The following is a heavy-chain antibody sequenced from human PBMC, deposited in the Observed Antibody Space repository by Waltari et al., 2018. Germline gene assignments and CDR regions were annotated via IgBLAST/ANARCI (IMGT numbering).Heavy chain of an antibody. CDR1: GGTLSSYA. J-gene: IGHJ4*02. Sequence: QVQRVQSGAEVKKPGSSVKVSCKASGGTLSSYAISWVRQAPGQGLEWGGRIIPILGISHYAQKFQCLVTITADKSTSTAYMELSSLRSEDTAVYYCARVFGVAEGVFDYWGQGTLVTVSS. D-gene: IGHD3-3*01. V-gene: IGHV1-69*04. CDR2: IIPILGIS. CDR3: ARVFGVAEGVFDY.